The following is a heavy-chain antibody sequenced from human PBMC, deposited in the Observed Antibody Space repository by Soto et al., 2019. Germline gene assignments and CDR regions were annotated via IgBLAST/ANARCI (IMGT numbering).Heavy chain of an antibody. V-gene: IGHV1-8*01. Sequence: QVQLVQSGAEVKKPGASVKVSCKASGYTFTSYDINWVRQATGQGLEWMGWMNPNSGNTGYAQKFQGRVTMTRNTYLSTAYMELSSLRSEDTAVYYCARTRPRYCSGGSCYLWFDPWGQGTLVTVSS. D-gene: IGHD2-15*01. CDR3: ARTRPRYCSGGSCYLWFDP. CDR1: GYTFTSYD. CDR2: MNPNSGNT. J-gene: IGHJ5*02.